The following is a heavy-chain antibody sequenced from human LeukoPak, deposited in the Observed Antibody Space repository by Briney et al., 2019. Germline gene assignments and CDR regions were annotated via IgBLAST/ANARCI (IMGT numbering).Heavy chain of an antibody. CDR3: ATAVCSGGSCYGGWGFDP. D-gene: IGHD2-15*01. CDR1: GGSFSGYY. V-gene: IGHV4-34*01. Sequence: SETLSLTCAVYGGSFSGYYWSWIRQPPGKGLEWIGEINHSGSTNYNPSLKSRVTMSVDTSKNQFSLKLSSVTAADTAVYYCATAVCSGGSCYGGWGFDPWGQGTLVTVSS. CDR2: INHSGST. J-gene: IGHJ5*02.